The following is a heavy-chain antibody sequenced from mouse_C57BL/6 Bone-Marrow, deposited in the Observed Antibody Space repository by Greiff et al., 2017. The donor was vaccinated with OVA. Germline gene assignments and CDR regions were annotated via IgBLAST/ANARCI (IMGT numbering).Heavy chain of an antibody. CDR3: ARESITTVVATDYAMDY. Sequence: QVHVKQPGAELVKPGASVKMSCKASGYTFTSYWITWVKQRPGQGLEWIGDIYPGSGSTNYNEKFKSKATLTVDTSSSTAYMQLSSLTSEDSAVYYCARESITTVVATDYAMDYWGQGTSVTVSS. CDR1: GYTFTSYW. J-gene: IGHJ4*01. V-gene: IGHV1-55*01. D-gene: IGHD1-1*01. CDR2: IYPGSGST.